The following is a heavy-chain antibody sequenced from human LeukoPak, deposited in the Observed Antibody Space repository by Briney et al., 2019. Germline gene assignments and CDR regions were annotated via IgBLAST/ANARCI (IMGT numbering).Heavy chain of an antibody. V-gene: IGHV4-34*01. Sequence: PSETLSLTCAVYGGSFSGYYWSWIRRPPGKGLEWIGEINHSGSTNYNPSPKSRVTISVDTSKNQFSLKLSSVTAADTAVYYCASLWPYQLSAFDIWGQGTMVTVSS. J-gene: IGHJ3*02. CDR2: INHSGST. CDR3: ASLWPYQLSAFDI. CDR1: GGSFSGYY. D-gene: IGHD2-2*01.